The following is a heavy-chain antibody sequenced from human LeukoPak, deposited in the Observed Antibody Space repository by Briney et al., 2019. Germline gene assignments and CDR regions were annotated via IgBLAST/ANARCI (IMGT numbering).Heavy chain of an antibody. CDR3: ARDPGGRDGNSLGY. V-gene: IGHV4-59*01. D-gene: IGHD5-24*01. CDR1: GGSISSYY. CDR2: IYYSGST. Sequence: PSETLSLTCIVSGGSISSYYWSWIRQPPGKGLEWIGYIYYSGSTNYNPSLKSRVTIALDTAKNQFSLKMRSVTAADTAVYYCARDPGGRDGNSLGYWGQGTLVTVSS. J-gene: IGHJ4*02.